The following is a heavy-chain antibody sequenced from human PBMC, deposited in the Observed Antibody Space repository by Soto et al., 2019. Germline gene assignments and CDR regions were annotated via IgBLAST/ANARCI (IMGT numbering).Heavy chain of an antibody. Sequence: ASVKVSCKASGYTFTGYYMHWVRQAPGQGLEWMGWINPNSGGTNYAQKFQGWVTMTRDTSISTAYMELSRLRSDDTAAYYCARELRTDTIAAYYYYYMDVWGKGTTVTVSS. CDR1: GYTFTGYY. J-gene: IGHJ6*03. CDR2: INPNSGGT. D-gene: IGHD6-13*01. CDR3: ARELRTDTIAAYYYYYMDV. V-gene: IGHV1-2*04.